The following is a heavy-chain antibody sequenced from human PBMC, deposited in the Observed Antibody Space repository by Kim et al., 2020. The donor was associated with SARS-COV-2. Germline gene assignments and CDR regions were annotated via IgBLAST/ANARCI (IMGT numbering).Heavy chain of an antibody. CDR1: SDSISSYY. D-gene: IGHD6-13*01. CDR2: IYYSGTT. V-gene: IGHV4-59*01. J-gene: IGHJ4*02. Sequence: SETLSLTCTVSSDSISSYYCSWIRQLPGKGLEWIGYIYYSGTTNYTPSLNSRVTISWDTSKNQFSLELNSVTDADTAVYYCARSEGRGSWHQFDYWGQGILVTVSS. CDR3: ARSEGRGSWHQFDY.